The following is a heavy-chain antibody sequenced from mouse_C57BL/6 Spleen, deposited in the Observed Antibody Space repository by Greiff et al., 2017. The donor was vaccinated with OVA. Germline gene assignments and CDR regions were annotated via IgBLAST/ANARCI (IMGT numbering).Heavy chain of an antibody. CDR1: GYSITSGYD. J-gene: IGHJ1*03. V-gene: IGHV3-1*01. Sequence: EVKLVESGPGMVKPSQSLSLTCTVTGYSITSGYDWHWIRHFPGNKLEWMGYISYSGSTNYNPSLKSRISITHDTSKNHFFLKLNSVTTEDTATYYCARRNSNLWYFDVWGTGTTVTVSS. CDR2: ISYSGST. CDR3: ARRNSNLWYFDV. D-gene: IGHD2-5*01.